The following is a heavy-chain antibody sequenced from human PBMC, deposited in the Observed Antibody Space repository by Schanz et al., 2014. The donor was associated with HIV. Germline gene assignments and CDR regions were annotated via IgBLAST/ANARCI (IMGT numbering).Heavy chain of an antibody. Sequence: QVQLVQSGAGVTKPGASVRVSCKASGYTFSSNDINWVRQASGQGLEWVGWMNPRSGNTGYAQKFQGRVNLTRNTSLTTAYMELSSLTSDDTAVYYCTRGARDCSNGVCGGTYFDYWGQGTLVTVSS. CDR2: MNPRSGNT. D-gene: IGHD2-8*01. V-gene: IGHV1-8*02. CDR1: GYTFSSND. J-gene: IGHJ4*02. CDR3: TRGARDCSNGVCGGTYFDY.